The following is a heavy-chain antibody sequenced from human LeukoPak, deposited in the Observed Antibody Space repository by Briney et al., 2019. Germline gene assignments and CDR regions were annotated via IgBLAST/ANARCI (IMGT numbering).Heavy chain of an antibody. D-gene: IGHD3-9*01. CDR2: ISAYNGNT. Sequence: ASVKVSCKASGYTFTSYSISWVRQAPGQGLEWMGWISAYNGNTNYAQKLQGRVTMTTDTYTSTAYMELRSLRSDDTAVYYCARVTNYNILTGYYTPWYSGMDFWGQGTTVTVSS. V-gene: IGHV1-18*01. J-gene: IGHJ6*02. CDR1: GYTFTSYS. CDR3: ARVTNYNILTGYYTPWYSGMDF.